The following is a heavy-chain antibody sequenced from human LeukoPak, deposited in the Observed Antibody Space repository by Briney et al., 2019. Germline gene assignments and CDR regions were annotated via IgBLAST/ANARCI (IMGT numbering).Heavy chain of an antibody. CDR2: IWYDGSNK. CDR3: ARQEDYYDSSGYPIPLDY. Sequence: GGSLRLSCAASGFTFSSYGMHWVRQAPGKGLEWVAVIWYDGSNKYYADSVKGRFTISRDNSKNTLYLQMSSLRAEDTAVYYCARQEDYYDSSGYPIPLDYWGQGTLVTVSS. CDR1: GFTFSSYG. J-gene: IGHJ4*02. V-gene: IGHV3-33*08. D-gene: IGHD3-22*01.